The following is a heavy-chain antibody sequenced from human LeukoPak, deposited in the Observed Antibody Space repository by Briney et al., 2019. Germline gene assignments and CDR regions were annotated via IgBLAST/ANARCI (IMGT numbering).Heavy chain of an antibody. CDR2: INTDGSSA. CDR3: TKDRVWNSFDS. D-gene: IGHD1-1*01. CDR1: GFTFSNHW. Sequence: GGSLRLSCAASGFTFSNHWMNWVRQAPGKGLVWVSRINTDGSSATYADSVKGRFTISRDNAKNTLYLQMNSLKNEDTAVYYCTKDRVWNSFDSWGQGTLVTVSS. V-gene: IGHV3-74*01. J-gene: IGHJ4*02.